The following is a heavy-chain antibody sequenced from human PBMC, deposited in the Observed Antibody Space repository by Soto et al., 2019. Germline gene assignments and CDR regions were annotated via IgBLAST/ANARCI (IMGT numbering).Heavy chain of an antibody. CDR3: ARSGYGSSDFDH. Sequence: SETLSRTCTVSHSSVSSDPFYRPWYRHHPGKGLEWIGDIYYRGNPYCRPSLKSRVSISIDTSQNQFSLRLNSVTAADTAVYYCARSGYGSSDFDHWGQGTLVTVSS. CDR2: IYYRGNP. J-gene: IGHJ4*01. CDR1: HSSVSSDPFY. V-gene: IGHV4-31*03. D-gene: IGHD6-13*01.